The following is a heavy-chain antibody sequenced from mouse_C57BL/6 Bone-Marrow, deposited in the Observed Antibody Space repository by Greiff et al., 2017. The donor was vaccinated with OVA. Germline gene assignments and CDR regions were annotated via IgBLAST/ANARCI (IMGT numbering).Heavy chain of an antibody. CDR3: TPLEGYYLDY. CDR1: GFNIKDAY. Sequence: DVQLQESGAELVRPGASVKLSCTASGFNIKDAYMHWVKQRPEQGLEWIGWIDPENGDTEYASKFQGKATITADTSSNTAYLPLSSLTSDDTAVNYCTPLEGYYLDYWGQGTTLTVSS. V-gene: IGHV14-4*01. CDR2: IDPENGDT. D-gene: IGHD6-1*01. J-gene: IGHJ2*01.